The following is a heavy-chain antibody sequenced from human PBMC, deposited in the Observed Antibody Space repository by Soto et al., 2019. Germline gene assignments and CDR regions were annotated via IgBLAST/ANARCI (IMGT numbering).Heavy chain of an antibody. V-gene: IGHV3-74*01. D-gene: IGHD5-12*01. J-gene: IGHJ4*02. CDR3: VRDLSGNIVTNPLSL. CDR1: GLTFSSYW. Sequence: PGGSLRLSCAASGLTFSSYWMHWVRQAPGKGLEWVSRINSDGSSTNYADSVTGRFTISRDNAKNTLYLQMNSLRAEDTAVYYCVRDLSGNIVTNPLSLWGQGT. CDR2: INSDGSST.